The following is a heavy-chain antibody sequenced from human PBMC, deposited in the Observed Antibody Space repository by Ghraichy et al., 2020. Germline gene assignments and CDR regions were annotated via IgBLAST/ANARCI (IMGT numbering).Heavy chain of an antibody. D-gene: IGHD3-22*01. CDR1: GFTFSRYG. CDR3: AKERDSSGYYSFRGDYYGMDV. Sequence: GGSLRLSCAASGFTFSRYGMHWVRQDPGKGLEWVAVTSYDGSNKNYADSVKGRFTISRDNSKNTLYLQMNSLRAEDTAVYYCAKERDSSGYYSFRGDYYGMDVWGQGTTVTVSS. V-gene: IGHV3-30*18. CDR2: TSYDGSNK. J-gene: IGHJ6*02.